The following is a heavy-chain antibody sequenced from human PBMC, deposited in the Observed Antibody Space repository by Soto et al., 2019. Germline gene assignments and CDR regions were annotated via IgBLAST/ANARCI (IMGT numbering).Heavy chain of an antibody. CDR1: GSAFTFTNYT. V-gene: IGHV3-30*01. CDR2: ISYDGTIK. CDR3: AREGFRLRWTFDL. D-gene: IGHD3-9*01. J-gene: IGHJ4*02. Sequence: QVQLVESGGGVVQPGRSLRLSCTASGSAFTFTNYTLNWVRQAPGKGLEWLAVISYDGTIKYYAESVKGRFTISRDVSKKTVFLQMNSLRREDTALYYCAREGFRLRWTFDLWGQGALVTVSS.